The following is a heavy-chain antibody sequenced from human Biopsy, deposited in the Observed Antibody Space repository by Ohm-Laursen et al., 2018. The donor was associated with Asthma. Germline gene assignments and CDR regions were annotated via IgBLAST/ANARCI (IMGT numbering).Heavy chain of an antibody. CDR2: IYSGGGT. CDR3: ARDVSAAPSIVVVTAADC. D-gene: IGHD2-21*02. Sequence: SLRLSCAASGFTVSTNGMSWVRQPPGKGLEWVSVIYSGGGTYYADSVQGRVTISRDNPRSTLYLQMNSLRAEDTAIYYCARDVSAAPSIVVVTAADCWGQGTLVTVSA. CDR1: GFTVSTNG. V-gene: IGHV3-53*01. J-gene: IGHJ4*02.